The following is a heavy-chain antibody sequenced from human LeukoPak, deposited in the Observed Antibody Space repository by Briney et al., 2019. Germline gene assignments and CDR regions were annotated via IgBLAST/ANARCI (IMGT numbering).Heavy chain of an antibody. Sequence: GGSLRLSCAASGFTFSSYAMHWVRQAPGKGLEWVAVISYDGSNKYYADSVKGRFTISRDNSKNTLYLQMNSLRAEDTAVYYCARDGYGDYVYYYYYMDVWGKGTTVTVSS. CDR3: ARDGYGDYVYYYYYMDV. CDR1: GFTFSSYA. J-gene: IGHJ6*03. D-gene: IGHD4-17*01. CDR2: ISYDGSNK. V-gene: IGHV3-30*04.